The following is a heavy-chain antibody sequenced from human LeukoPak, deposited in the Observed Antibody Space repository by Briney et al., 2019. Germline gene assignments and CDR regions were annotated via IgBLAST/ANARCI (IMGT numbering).Heavy chain of an antibody. Sequence: GGSLRLSCEASGFSFSMYWMAWVRQAPGKGLKWVANIKRDGSERHCLDSVRGQFTVSRDNAKNSLYLQLNSLRAEDTAVYFCARDTTYYESSAYYDSYDIWGQGTMVTVSS. CDR2: IKRDGSER. V-gene: IGHV3-7*01. D-gene: IGHD3-22*01. J-gene: IGHJ3*02. CDR3: ARDTTYYESSAYYDSYDI. CDR1: GFSFSMYW.